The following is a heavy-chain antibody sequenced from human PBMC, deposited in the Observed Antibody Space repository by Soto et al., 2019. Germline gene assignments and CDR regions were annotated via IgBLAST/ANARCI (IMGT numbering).Heavy chain of an antibody. CDR3: ARVELSVAGTPYYFDY. CDR2: ISHDGSNK. CDR1: GLTFSTYA. Sequence: ESGGGVVQPGRSLRLSCAASGLTFSTYAMHWVRQAPGKGLEWVAVISHDGSNKYYADSVKGRFTISRDNSKNTVYLQMSGLRVEDTAVYYCARVELSVAGTPYYFDYWGQGTLVTVSS. D-gene: IGHD6-19*01. V-gene: IGHV3-30-3*01. J-gene: IGHJ4*02.